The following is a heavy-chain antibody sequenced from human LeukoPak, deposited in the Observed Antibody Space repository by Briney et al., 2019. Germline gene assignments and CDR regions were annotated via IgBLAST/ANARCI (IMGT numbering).Heavy chain of an antibody. D-gene: IGHD3-9*01. CDR2: INPSGGST. V-gene: IGHV1-46*01. J-gene: IGHJ6*02. CDR1: GYTFTSYY. CDR3: ARDFSSLRYFDWFPSGYYYYYGMDV. Sequence: ASVTVSCKASGYTFTSYYMHWVRQAPGQGLEWMGIINPSGGSTSYAQKFQGRVTMTRDTSTSTVYMELSSLRSEDTAVYYCARDFSSLRYFDWFPSGYYYYYGMDVWGQGTTVTVSS.